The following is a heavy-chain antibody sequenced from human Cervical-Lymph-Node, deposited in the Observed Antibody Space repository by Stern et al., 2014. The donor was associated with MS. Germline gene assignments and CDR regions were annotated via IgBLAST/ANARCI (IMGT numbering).Heavy chain of an antibody. CDR1: GDSITSDTW. D-gene: IGHD4-17*01. V-gene: IGHV4-4*02. CDR3: ARASLGDYDWFDP. J-gene: IGHJ5*02. Sequence: QVQLQESGPGLVKASGTLSLTCAVSGDSITSDTWWSWVRQPPRKGLEWIGEIHHSGTTNYKPSLESRLTISLDKSKNQFSLNLNSVTAADTAVYYCARASLGDYDWFDPWGQGTLVTVSS. CDR2: IHHSGTT.